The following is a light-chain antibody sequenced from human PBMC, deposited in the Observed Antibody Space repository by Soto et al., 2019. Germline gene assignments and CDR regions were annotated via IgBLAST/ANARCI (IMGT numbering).Light chain of an antibody. CDR3: CSYAGDIFTYV. Sequence: QSVLTQPASVSGAPGQSITVSCTGTSRDVGGHNLVSWYQQHPGKAPKVIIYEAYHRPSGVSPRFSGSKSGNTASLTISGLQAEDEADYYCCSYAGDIFTYVFGTGTKVTVL. V-gene: IGLV2-23*01. CDR1: SRDVGGHNL. CDR2: EAY. J-gene: IGLJ1*01.